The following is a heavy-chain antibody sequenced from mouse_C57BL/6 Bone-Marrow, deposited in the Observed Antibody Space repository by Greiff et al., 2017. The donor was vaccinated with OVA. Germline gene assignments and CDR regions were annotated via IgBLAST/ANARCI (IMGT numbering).Heavy chain of an antibody. CDR3: ARSHYYGSKRRYFDY. J-gene: IGHJ2*01. CDR2: IYPRSGNT. Sequence: QVQLKESGAELARPGASVKLSCKASGYTFTSYGISWVKQRTGQGLEWIGEIYPRSGNTYYNEKFKGKATLTADKSSSTAYMELRSLTSEDSAVYFCARSHYYGSKRRYFDYWGQGTTLTVSS. CDR1: GYTFTSYG. D-gene: IGHD1-1*01. V-gene: IGHV1-81*01.